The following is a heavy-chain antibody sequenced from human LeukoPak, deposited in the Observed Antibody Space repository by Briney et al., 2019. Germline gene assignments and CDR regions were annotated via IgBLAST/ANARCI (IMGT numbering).Heavy chain of an antibody. CDR2: IKSKVNGGTA. V-gene: IGHV3-15*01. CDR3: TTERDYYLKY. Sequence: GSLRLSCAASGFPFSDPWMSWVRQAPGKGLEWVGRIKSKVNGGTADYAAPVKGRFTISRDDSKNTLSLQMNSLKTEDTAVYYCTTERDYYLKYWGQGTLVTVSS. J-gene: IGHJ4*02. CDR1: GFPFSDPW. D-gene: IGHD3-3*01.